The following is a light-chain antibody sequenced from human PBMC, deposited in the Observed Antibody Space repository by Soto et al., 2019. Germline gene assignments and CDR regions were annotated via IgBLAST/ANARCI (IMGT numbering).Light chain of an antibody. J-gene: IGLJ1*01. CDR3: SSYEGGGKYV. Sequence: QSALTQPASVSGSPGQSITISCTGTSSDVGGYNYVSWYQQHPGKAPKLMIYEVSNRPSGVSNRFSGSKSGNTASLTISGLQAEDEADYYCSSYEGGGKYVFGTGTKLTVL. CDR2: EVS. V-gene: IGLV2-14*01. CDR1: SSDVGGYNY.